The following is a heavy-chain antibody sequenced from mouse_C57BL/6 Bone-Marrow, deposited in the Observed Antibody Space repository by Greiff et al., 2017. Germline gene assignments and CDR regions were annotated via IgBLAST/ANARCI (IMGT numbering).Heavy chain of an antibody. Sequence: EVKVVESGGDLVKPGGSLKLSCAASGFTFSSYGMSWVRQTPDKRLEWVATISSGGSYTYYPDSVKGRFTISRDNAKNTLYLQMSSLKSEDTAMYYCARHKSFYWYFDVWGTGTTVTVSS. J-gene: IGHJ1*03. V-gene: IGHV5-6*01. D-gene: IGHD1-3*01. CDR2: ISSGGSYT. CDR1: GFTFSSYG. CDR3: ARHKSFYWYFDV.